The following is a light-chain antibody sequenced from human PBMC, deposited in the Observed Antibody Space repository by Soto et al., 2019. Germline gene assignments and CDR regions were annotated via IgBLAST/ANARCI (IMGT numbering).Light chain of an antibody. Sequence: QYALTQPASVSGSPGQSITISCTGTSSDVGGYNYVSWYQQHPGKAPKLMIYDVSNRPSGVSNRFSGSKSGNTASLTISGLQAEDEADYYCSSYTSSSTSVVFGGGTKVTVL. CDR1: SSDVGGYNY. CDR2: DVS. J-gene: IGLJ2*01. V-gene: IGLV2-14*01. CDR3: SSYTSSSTSVV.